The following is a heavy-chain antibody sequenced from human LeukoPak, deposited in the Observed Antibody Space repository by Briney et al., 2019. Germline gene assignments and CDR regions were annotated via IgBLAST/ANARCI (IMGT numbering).Heavy chain of an antibody. CDR3: ARITANYDILTSYYSRWFDP. CDR2: IYYSGST. CDR1: GFTFSSYA. D-gene: IGHD3-9*01. V-gene: IGHV4-31*02. J-gene: IGHJ5*02. Sequence: LRLSCVASGFTFSSYAMSWISQAPGKGLEWIGYIYYSGSTYYNPSLKSRVTISVDTSKNQFSLQLSSVTAADTAVYYCARITANYDILTSYYSRWFDPWGQGTLVTVSS.